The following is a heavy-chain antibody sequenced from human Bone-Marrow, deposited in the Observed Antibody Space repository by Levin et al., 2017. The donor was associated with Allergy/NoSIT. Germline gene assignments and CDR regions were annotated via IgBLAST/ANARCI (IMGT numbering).Heavy chain of an antibody. V-gene: IGHV2-5*01. Sequence: SGPTLVKPTQALTLTCTVSGVSFNTSGVGVGWIRQPPGKALEWLALIYWNDDKRYSPSLKSRLTITKDASKNQVFLTMTNMDAVDTGTYYCAHRPWSGKSDFWGQGILVTVSS. D-gene: IGHD3-3*01. CDR2: IYWNDDK. CDR1: GVSFNTSGVG. CDR3: AHRPWSGKSDF. J-gene: IGHJ4*02.